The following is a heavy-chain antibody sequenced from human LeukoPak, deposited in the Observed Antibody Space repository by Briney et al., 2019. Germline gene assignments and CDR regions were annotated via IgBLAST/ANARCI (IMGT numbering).Heavy chain of an antibody. CDR1: GASISDYF. Sequence: PSETLTLTCTVSGASISDYFWSWIRQPPGKGPEWIVYVSNSGDTNYNPSLKSRVIISRDTLKNQVSLKLTSVTPADTAVYYCAKSRLMWSPFDSWGQGTLVTVSS. J-gene: IGHJ3*02. CDR3: AKSRLMWSPFDS. CDR2: VSNSGDT. V-gene: IGHV4-59*01. D-gene: IGHD2-21*01.